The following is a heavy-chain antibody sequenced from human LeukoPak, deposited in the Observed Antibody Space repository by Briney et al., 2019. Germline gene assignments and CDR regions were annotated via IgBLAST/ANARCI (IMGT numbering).Heavy chain of an antibody. CDR2: TYYRSKWYN. CDR1: GDSVSINSAA. V-gene: IGHV6-1*01. Sequence: SQTLSLTFAISGDSVSINSAAWNWIRQSPARGLEWLGRTYYRSKWYNDYAVSVKSRITINPDTSKNQFSLQLNSVTPEDTAVYYCARVLLWFGELNNWFDPWGQGTLVTVSS. J-gene: IGHJ5*02. D-gene: IGHD3-10*01. CDR3: ARVLLWFGELNNWFDP.